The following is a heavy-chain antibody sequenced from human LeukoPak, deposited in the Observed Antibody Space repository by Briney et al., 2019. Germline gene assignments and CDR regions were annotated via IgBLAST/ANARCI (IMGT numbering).Heavy chain of an antibody. V-gene: IGHV3-23*01. D-gene: IGHD6-19*01. CDR3: AKDLATMGNMSVAGTGWFDP. Sequence: GGFLRLSCAASGFTFSSYAMSWVRQAPGKGLEWVSAISGIGGSTYYADSVEGRFTISRDNSENTLYLQINSLRTEDTAVYYCAKDLATMGNMSVAGTGWFDPWGQGTLVTVSS. J-gene: IGHJ5*02. CDR1: GFTFSSYA. CDR2: ISGIGGST.